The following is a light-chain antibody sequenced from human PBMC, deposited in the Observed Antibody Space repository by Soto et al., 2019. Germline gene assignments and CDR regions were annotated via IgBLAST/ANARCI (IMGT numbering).Light chain of an antibody. V-gene: IGLV1-40*01. CDR1: SSNIGAGYD. Sequence: SVLTQPPPVSGAPGRRVPFSCTGSSSNIGAGYDVHWYQQFPGTAPKLLIYGNSNRPSGVPDRFSGSKSGTSASLAITGLQAEDEADYYCQSYDSSLSGVFGSGTKVTVL. CDR2: GNS. J-gene: IGLJ1*01. CDR3: QSYDSSLSGV.